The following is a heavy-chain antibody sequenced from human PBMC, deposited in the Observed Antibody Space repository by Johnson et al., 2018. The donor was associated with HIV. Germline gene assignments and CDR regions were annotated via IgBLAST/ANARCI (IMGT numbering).Heavy chain of an antibody. V-gene: IGHV3-30-3*01. D-gene: IGHD5-18*01. CDR2: ISYDGSNK. Sequence: VQLVESGGGVVQPGRSLRLSCSASGFTFSSYAMPWVRQAPGKGLEWVAVISYDGSNKYYADSVKGRFTISRDNSKNTLYLQMNSLRAEDTAIYYCARGQLWLLDDALDIWGQGTMVTVSS. CDR1: GFTFSSYA. CDR3: ARGQLWLLDDALDI. J-gene: IGHJ3*02.